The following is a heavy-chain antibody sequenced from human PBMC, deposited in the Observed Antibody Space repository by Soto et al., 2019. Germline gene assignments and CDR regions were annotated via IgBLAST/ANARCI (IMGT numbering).Heavy chain of an antibody. CDR1: GYTFTSYY. V-gene: IGHV1-46*01. J-gene: IGHJ5*02. D-gene: IGHD2-2*01. CDR2: INPSNGNT. Sequence: ASVKVSCKASGYTFTSYYMHWVRQAPGQGLEWMGMINPSNGNTSYAQRFQGRVTMTRDTSASTAYMELSSLRSEDTAVYYCARNNLYCSSTSCYGDNWFDPWGQGTLVTVSS. CDR3: ARNNLYCSSTSCYGDNWFDP.